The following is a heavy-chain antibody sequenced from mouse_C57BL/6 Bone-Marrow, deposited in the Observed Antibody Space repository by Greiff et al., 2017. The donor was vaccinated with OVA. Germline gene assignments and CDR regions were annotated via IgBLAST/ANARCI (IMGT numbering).Heavy chain of an antibody. Sequence: DVQLVESGGDLVKPGGSLKLSCAASGFTFSSYGMSWVRQTPDKRLEWVATISSGGSYTYYPDSVKGRFTISRDNAKNTLYLQMSSLKSEDTAMYYCARQGDGYFLFAYWGQGTLVTVSA. CDR3: ARQGDGYFLFAY. V-gene: IGHV5-6*01. D-gene: IGHD2-3*01. J-gene: IGHJ3*01. CDR1: GFTFSSYG. CDR2: ISSGGSYT.